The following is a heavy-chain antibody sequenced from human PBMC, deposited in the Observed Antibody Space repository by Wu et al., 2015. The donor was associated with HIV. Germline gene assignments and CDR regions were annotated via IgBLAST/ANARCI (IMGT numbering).Heavy chain of an antibody. V-gene: IGHV1-2*02. CDR1: GYTFTGYY. CDR3: ARGGGSIVGGYCPSSTLGPTERTWFDP. D-gene: IGHD1-26*01. J-gene: IGHJ5*02. CDR2: INPNSGGT. Sequence: QVQLVQSGAEVKKPGASVKVSCKASGYTFTGYYMHWVRQAPGQGLEWMGWINPNSGGTNYAQKFQGRVTMTRDTSISTAYMELSRLRSDDTAVYYCARGGGSIVGGYCPSSTLGPTERTWFDP.